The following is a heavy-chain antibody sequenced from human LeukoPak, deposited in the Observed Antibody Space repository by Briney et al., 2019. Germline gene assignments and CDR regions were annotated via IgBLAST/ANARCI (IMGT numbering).Heavy chain of an antibody. V-gene: IGHV4-59*08. Sequence: PSETLSLTCTVSGGSISSYYWSWIRQPPGKGLEWIGYIYYSGSTYHNPSLKSRVTISVDTSRNQFSLKLSSVTAADTAVYYCARGYASSGCDYWGQGTLVTVSS. CDR3: ARGYASSGCDY. D-gene: IGHD6-19*01. CDR2: IYYSGST. J-gene: IGHJ4*02. CDR1: GGSISSYY.